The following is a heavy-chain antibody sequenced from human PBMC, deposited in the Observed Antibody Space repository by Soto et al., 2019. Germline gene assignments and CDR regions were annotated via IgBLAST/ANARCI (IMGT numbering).Heavy chain of an antibody. V-gene: IGHV5-51*01. D-gene: IGHD3-10*01. CDR1: GHSFTSYW. J-gene: IGHJ6*03. CDR3: ARHFDYYGSGSYYGYYYYMDV. CDR2: IYPGDSDT. Sequence: LGESLKISCKGSGHSFTSYWIGWVRQMPGKGLEWMGIIYPGDSDTRYSPSFQGQVTISADKSISTAYLQWSSLKASDTAMYYCARHFDYYGSGSYYGYYYYMDVWGKGTTVTVSS.